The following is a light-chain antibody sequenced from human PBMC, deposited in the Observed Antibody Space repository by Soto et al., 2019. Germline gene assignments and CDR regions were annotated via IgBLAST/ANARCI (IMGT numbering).Light chain of an antibody. Sequence: EMVLTQSSGTLSLSPGERVTLSCRASQSVSSNYLAWYQQKSGQAPRLLIYRASTRATGIPDRFSDSGSGTDCSLIISRREPEESAGYYCQPYAASPLTFGGGPKLDIK. CDR3: QPYAASPLT. CDR2: RAS. CDR1: QSVSSNY. J-gene: IGKJ4*01. V-gene: IGKV3-20*01.